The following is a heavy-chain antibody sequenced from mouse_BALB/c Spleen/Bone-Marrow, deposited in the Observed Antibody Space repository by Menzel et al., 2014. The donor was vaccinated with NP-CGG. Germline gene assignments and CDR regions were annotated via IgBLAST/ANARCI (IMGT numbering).Heavy chain of an antibody. Sequence: VQLKESGGGLAQPGGPLKLSCAASRFDFSRYWMTWVRQAPGKGLEWIGEIKPDSRTINYSPSLKEKFIISRDNAKSTLYLQMSKVRSEDTALYYCARLGYYGAMAYWGQGTSVTVSS. V-gene: IGHV4-1*02. CDR3: ARLGYYGAMAY. CDR2: IKPDSRTI. J-gene: IGHJ4*01. D-gene: IGHD1-1*01. CDR1: RFDFSRYW.